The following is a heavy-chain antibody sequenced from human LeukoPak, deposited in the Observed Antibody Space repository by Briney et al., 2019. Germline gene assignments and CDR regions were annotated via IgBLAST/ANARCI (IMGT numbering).Heavy chain of an antibody. V-gene: IGHV1-46*01. J-gene: IGHJ4*02. CDR3: ARARSRGRYFDWLLLAVIDY. CDR2: INPSGGST. CDR1: GYTFPSYY. D-gene: IGHD3-9*01. Sequence: ASVKVSCKASGYTFPSYYMHWVRQAPGQGLEWMGIINPSGGSTSYAQKFQGRVTMTRDMSTSTVYMELSSLRSEDTAVYYCARARSRGRYFDWLLLAVIDYWGQGTLVTVSS.